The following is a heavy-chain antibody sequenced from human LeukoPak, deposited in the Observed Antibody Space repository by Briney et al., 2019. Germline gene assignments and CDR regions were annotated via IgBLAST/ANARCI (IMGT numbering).Heavy chain of an antibody. J-gene: IGHJ4*02. CDR2: INPNSGGT. CDR3: ARAPPRVGVTRWYLDY. CDR1: GYTFTGYY. V-gene: IGHV1-2*02. D-gene: IGHD1-26*01. Sequence: GASVKVSCKASGYTFTGYYMHWVRQAPGQGLEWMGWINPNSGGTNYAQKFQGRVTMTRDTSISTAYMELSRLKSDDTAVYYCARAPPRVGVTRWYLDYWGQGTLVTVSS.